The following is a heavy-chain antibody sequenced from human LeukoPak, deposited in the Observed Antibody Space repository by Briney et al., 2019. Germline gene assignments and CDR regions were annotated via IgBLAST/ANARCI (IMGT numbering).Heavy chain of an antibody. D-gene: IGHD3-22*01. J-gene: IGHJ4*02. CDR3: ARHYYDSSGYYSCDY. Sequence: PGGSLTLSCAASGFTFSSYSMNWVRQAPGKGLEWVSSIISSGSYMYYADSVKGRFTISRDNAKNSLYLQMNSLRAEDTAVYYCARHYYDSSGYYSCDYWGQGTLVTVSS. V-gene: IGHV3-21*06. CDR1: GFTFSSYS. CDR2: IISSGSYM.